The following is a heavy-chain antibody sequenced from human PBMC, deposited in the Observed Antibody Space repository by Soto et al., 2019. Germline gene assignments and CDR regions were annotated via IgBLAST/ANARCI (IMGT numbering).Heavy chain of an antibody. CDR2: ISASGSNT. CDR1: GFTFNTYA. Sequence: GGSLRLSCVASGFTFNTYAMSWVRLAPGKGLEWVSSISASGSNTYYADSMKGRFTISRNNSQNTLSLQMNSLRAEDTAVYYCAKDEGYCTDGVCYQGIYGSWGQGTLVTVSS. V-gene: IGHV3-23*01. CDR3: AKDEGYCTDGVCYQGIYGS. D-gene: IGHD2-8*01. J-gene: IGHJ5*02.